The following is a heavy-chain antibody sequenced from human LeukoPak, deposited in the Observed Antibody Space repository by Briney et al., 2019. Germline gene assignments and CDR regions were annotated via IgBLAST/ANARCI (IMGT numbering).Heavy chain of an antibody. D-gene: IGHD2-2*01. CDR3: AKFASSTPNYYFDY. J-gene: IGHJ4*02. CDR2: ISWNSGSI. V-gene: IGHV3-9*01. CDR1: GFTFDDYA. Sequence: PGGSLRLSCAASGFTFDDYAMHWVRQAPGKGLEWVSGISWNSGSIGYADSVKGRFTISRDNAKNSLYLQMNSLRAEDTALYYCAKFASSTPNYYFDYWGQGTLVTVSS.